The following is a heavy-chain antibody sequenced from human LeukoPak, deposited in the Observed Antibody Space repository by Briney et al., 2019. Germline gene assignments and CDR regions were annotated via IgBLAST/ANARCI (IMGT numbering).Heavy chain of an antibody. CDR3: ATEPLLTGTTSGGADAFDI. V-gene: IGHV1-69*04. Sequence: SVKVSCKASGGTFSSYAISWVRQAPGQGLEWMGRIIPILGIANYAQKFQGRVIMTRDTSTSTVYMDLSSLTSEDTAVYYCATEPLLTGTTSGGADAFDIWGQGTVVTVSS. CDR1: GGTFSSYA. D-gene: IGHD1-20*01. CDR2: IIPILGIA. J-gene: IGHJ3*02.